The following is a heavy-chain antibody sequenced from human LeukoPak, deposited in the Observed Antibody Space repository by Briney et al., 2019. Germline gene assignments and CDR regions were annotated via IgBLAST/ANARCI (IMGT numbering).Heavy chain of an antibody. CDR3: ARDGLDDYGDYLPYRYFDL. V-gene: IGHV1-69*06. D-gene: IGHD4-17*01. CDR1: GGTFSSYA. J-gene: IGHJ2*01. Sequence: GASVKVSCKASGGTFSSYAISWVRQAPGQGLEWMGGIIPIFGTANYAQKFQGRVTITADKSTSTAYMELSSLRSEDTAVYYCARDGLDDYGDYLPYRYFDLWGRGTLVTVSS. CDR2: IIPIFGTA.